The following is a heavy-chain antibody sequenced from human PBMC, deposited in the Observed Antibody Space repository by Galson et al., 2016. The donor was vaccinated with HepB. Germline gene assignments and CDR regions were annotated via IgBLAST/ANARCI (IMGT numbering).Heavy chain of an antibody. V-gene: IGHV1-46*01. Sequence: SVKVSCKASGFSFTSFHIHWVRQAPGQGLEWLGIVDPNYPQQFQGRVSMTRDTSTSTVYMELNSLTSEDTAVYYCAREGGSSWGFDYWAREPWSSSPQ. J-gene: IGHJ4*02. CDR1: GFSFTSFH. D-gene: IGHD1-26*01. CDR3: AREGGSSWGFDY. CDR2: VDPN.